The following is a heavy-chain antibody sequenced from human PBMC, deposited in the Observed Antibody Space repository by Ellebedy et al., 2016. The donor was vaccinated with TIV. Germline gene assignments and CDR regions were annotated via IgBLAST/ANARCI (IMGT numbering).Heavy chain of an antibody. Sequence: SETLSLTXTVSGGSVSSGSYYWSWIRQPPGKGLEWIGYIYYSGSTNYNPSLKSRVTISVDTSKNQFSLKLSSVTAADTAVYYCARDHKGSGSYLLWGQGTLVTVSS. D-gene: IGHD1-26*01. J-gene: IGHJ4*02. V-gene: IGHV4-61*01. CDR1: GGSVSSGSYY. CDR3: ARDHKGSGSYLL. CDR2: IYYSGST.